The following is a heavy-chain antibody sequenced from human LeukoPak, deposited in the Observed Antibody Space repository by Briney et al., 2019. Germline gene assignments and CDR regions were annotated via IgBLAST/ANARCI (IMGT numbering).Heavy chain of an antibody. CDR1: GFTFSSYG. D-gene: IGHD2-2*01. CDR2: IWNDGSVK. V-gene: IGHV3-33*01. Sequence: GGPLRLSCGASGFTFSSYGMHWVRQAPGKGLEWVAVIWNDGSVKYYADSVKGRFTISRDNSKNTLYLQMNSLRAEDTAVYYCARDDGTTSCPFDYWGQGTLVTVSS. J-gene: IGHJ4*02. CDR3: ARDDGTTSCPFDY.